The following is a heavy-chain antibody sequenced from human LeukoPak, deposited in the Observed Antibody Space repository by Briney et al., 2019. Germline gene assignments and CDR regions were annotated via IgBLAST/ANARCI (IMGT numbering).Heavy chain of an antibody. CDR1: GGSISSYY. J-gene: IGHJ3*01. D-gene: IGHD2-21*01. CDR2: IYSTGST. V-gene: IGHV4-4*07. Sequence: SETLSLTCTVSGGSISSYYWSWIRQPAGKGLEWIGRIYSTGSTNYNPSLRSRVTISLDMPKNQFSLKVTSVTAADTALYFCARGTYSFSFDVWGLGTLVTVSS. CDR3: ARGTYSFSFDV.